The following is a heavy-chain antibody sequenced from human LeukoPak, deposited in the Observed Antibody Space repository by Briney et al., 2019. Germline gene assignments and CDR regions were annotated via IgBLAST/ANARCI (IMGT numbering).Heavy chain of an antibody. CDR1: GGTFSSYA. D-gene: IGHD2/OR15-2a*01. CDR2: IIPIFGIA. CDR3: ARAIEGWFDP. V-gene: IGHV1-69*04. Sequence: SVKVSCKASGGTFSSYAISWVRQAPGQGLGWMGRIIPIFGIANYAQKFQGRVTITADKSTSTAYMELSSLRSEDTAVYYCARAIEGWFDPWGQGTLVTVSS. J-gene: IGHJ5*02.